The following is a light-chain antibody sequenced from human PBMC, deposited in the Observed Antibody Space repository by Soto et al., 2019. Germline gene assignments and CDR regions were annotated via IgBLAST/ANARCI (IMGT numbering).Light chain of an antibody. CDR1: QSVSSY. CDR2: DAS. CDR3: QQRSNWLAWT. J-gene: IGKJ1*01. V-gene: IGKV3-11*01. Sequence: EIVLTQSPATLSLSPGERATLSCRASQSVSSYLAWYQQKPGQAPRLLIYDASNRATGIPARFSGSGSGTDFTLTISSLESEDFAVYYCQQRSNWLAWTFGQGTKVEI.